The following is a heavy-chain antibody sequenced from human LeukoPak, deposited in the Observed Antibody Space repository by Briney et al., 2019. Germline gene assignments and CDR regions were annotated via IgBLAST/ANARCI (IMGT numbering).Heavy chain of an antibody. CDR1: GFIFSSYA. V-gene: IGHV3-64D*06. CDR3: VKDRILAAAGYYFDY. D-gene: IGHD6-13*01. J-gene: IGHJ4*02. CDR2: ISSNGGST. Sequence: GGSLRLSCSASGFIFSSYAMHWVRQAPGKGLEYVSAISSNGGSTYYADSVKGRFTISRDNSKNTLYLQMSSLRAEDTAVYYCVKDRILAAAGYYFDYWGQGTLVTVSS.